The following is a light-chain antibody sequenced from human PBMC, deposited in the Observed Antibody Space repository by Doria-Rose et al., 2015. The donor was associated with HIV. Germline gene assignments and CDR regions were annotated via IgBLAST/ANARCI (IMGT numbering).Light chain of an antibody. CDR2: DAS. Sequence: TQSPGTLSLSPGERATLSCRASQRVKSSYLAWYQHKPGQAPRLLIYDASTRATGIPDRFSGSWSGTDFTLTISRLEPEDVAVYYCQQYGTSRGTFGQGTRLEIK. CDR1: QRVKSSY. CDR3: QQYGTSRGT. J-gene: IGKJ5*01. V-gene: IGKV3-20*01.